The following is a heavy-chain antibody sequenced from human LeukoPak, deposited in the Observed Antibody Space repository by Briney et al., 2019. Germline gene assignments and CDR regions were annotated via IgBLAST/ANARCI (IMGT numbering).Heavy chain of an antibody. V-gene: IGHV1-2*02. D-gene: IGHD3-10*01. Sequence: ASVKASCKASGYTFNGYYMHWVRQAPGQGLEWMGWINPNSGGTNYAQKFQGRVTMTRDTSISTAYMELSRLRSDDTAVYYCARSMVRGALVWLYWGQGTLVTVSS. J-gene: IGHJ4*02. CDR3: ARSMVRGALVWLY. CDR1: GYTFNGYY. CDR2: INPNSGGT.